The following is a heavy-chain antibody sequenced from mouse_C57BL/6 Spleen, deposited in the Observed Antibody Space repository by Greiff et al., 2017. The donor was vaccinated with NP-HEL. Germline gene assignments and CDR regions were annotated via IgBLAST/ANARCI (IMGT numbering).Heavy chain of an antibody. J-gene: IGHJ2*01. Sequence: VHVKQSGPELVKPGASVKISCKASGYTFTDYYMNWVKQSHGKSLEWIGDINPNNGGTSYNQKFKGKATLTVDKSSSTAYMELRSLTSEASAVYYCARSGLPPPDYWGQGTTLTVSS. CDR3: ARSGLPPPDY. D-gene: IGHD2-4*01. CDR1: GYTFTDYY. CDR2: INPNNGGT. V-gene: IGHV1-26*01.